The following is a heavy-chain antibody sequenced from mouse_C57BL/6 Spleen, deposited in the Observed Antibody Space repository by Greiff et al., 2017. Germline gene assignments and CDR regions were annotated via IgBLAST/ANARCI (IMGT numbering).Heavy chain of an antibody. CDR3: TRTLLSCKGYAMDY. Sequence: QVQLQQSGAELVRPGASVTLSCKASGYTFTDYEMHWVKQTPVHGLEWIGAIDPETGGTAYNQKFKGKAILTADKSSSTAYMELRSLTSEDSAVYYCTRTLLSCKGYAMDYWGQGTSVTVSS. CDR1: GYTFTDYE. V-gene: IGHV1-15*01. D-gene: IGHD6-1*01. CDR2: IDPETGGT. J-gene: IGHJ4*01.